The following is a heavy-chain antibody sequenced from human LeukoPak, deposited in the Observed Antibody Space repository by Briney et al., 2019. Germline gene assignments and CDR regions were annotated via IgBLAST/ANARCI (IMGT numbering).Heavy chain of an antibody. V-gene: IGHV1-46*01. CDR3: ARELRQQLVNTQPKTYYYYGMDV. CDR2: INPSGGST. Sequence: ASVKVSCKASGYTFTSYYMHWVRQAPGQGLEWMGLINPSGGSTSYAQKFQGRVTMTRDTSTSTVYMELSSLRSEDTAVYYCARELRQQLVNTQPKTYYYYGMDVWGQGTTVTVSS. D-gene: IGHD6-13*01. J-gene: IGHJ6*02. CDR1: GYTFTSYY.